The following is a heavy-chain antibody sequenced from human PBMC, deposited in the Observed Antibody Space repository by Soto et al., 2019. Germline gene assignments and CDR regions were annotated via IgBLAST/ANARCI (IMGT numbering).Heavy chain of an antibody. D-gene: IGHD3-3*01. V-gene: IGHV2-70*01. J-gene: IGHJ6*02. CDR1: GFPLSTSGMW. CDR3: GRIRNFWSGYPYCYYGMDV. Sequence: SGPTLVNPTPTLTLTCSFSGFPLSTSGMWVSWIRQHPGMALEWLALIDWDDDKYYSTSLKTRLTNSKDTSINQVVLTMTNMDPVDTATYYCGRIRNFWSGYPYCYYGMDVWGQGTTVTVSS. CDR2: IDWDDDK.